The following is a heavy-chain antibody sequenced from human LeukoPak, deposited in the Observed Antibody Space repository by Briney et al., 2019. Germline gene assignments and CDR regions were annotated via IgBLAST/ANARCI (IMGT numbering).Heavy chain of an antibody. V-gene: IGHV3-15*01. J-gene: IGHJ4*02. CDR3: ATALRWEVPGTDY. D-gene: IGHD1-26*01. Sequence: GGSLRLSCAASGFTFNNAWMNWVRQAPGKGLEWVGRIKSNADGGTADYYAPVKGRFTISRDDSKSTLYLQMNSLKAEDTAVYCCATALRWEVPGTDYWGQGTLVTVSS. CDR2: IKSNADGGTA. CDR1: GFTFNNAW.